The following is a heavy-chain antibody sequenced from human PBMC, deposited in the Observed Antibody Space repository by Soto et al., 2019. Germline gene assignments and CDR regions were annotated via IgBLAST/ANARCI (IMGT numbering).Heavy chain of an antibody. CDR2: ISSSSSYI. Sequence: AGGSLRLSCAASGFTFSSYSMNWVRQAPGKGLEWVSSISSSSSYIYYADSVKGRFTISRDNAKNSLYLQMNSLRAEDTAVYYCARDGIYYGSWDRYFYSGMDVWGQGTTVTVSS. CDR1: GFTFSSYS. V-gene: IGHV3-21*01. D-gene: IGHD3-10*01. CDR3: ARDGIYYGSWDRYFYSGMDV. J-gene: IGHJ6*02.